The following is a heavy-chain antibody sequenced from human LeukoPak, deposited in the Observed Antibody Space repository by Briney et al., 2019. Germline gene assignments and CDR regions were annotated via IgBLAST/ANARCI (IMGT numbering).Heavy chain of an antibody. CDR2: IYYSGST. V-gene: IGHV4-59*01. CDR1: GGSISSYY. CDR3: ARGTYCSGGSCYVNWFDP. J-gene: IGHJ5*02. D-gene: IGHD2-15*01. Sequence: SETLSLTCTVSGGSISSYYWSWIRQPPGKGLEWIGYIYYSGSTNYNPSLESRVTISVDTSKNQFSLKLSSVTAADTAVYYCARGTYCSGGSCYVNWFDPWGQGTLVTVSS.